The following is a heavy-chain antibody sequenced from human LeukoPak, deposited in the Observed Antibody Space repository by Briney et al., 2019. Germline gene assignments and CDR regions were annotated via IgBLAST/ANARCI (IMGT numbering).Heavy chain of an antibody. Sequence: SETLSLTCAVYGGSFSGYYWSWIRQPPGKGLEWIGEINHSGSTNYNPSLKSRVTISVDTSKNQFSLKLSSVAAADTAVYYCARGDIVVVPAARSVGDWFDPWGQGTLVTVSS. CDR2: INHSGST. CDR3: ARGDIVVVPAARSVGDWFDP. J-gene: IGHJ5*02. D-gene: IGHD2-2*01. V-gene: IGHV4-34*01. CDR1: GGSFSGYY.